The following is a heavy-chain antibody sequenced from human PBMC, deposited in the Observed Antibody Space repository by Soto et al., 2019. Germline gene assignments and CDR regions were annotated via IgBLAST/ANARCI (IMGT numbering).Heavy chain of an antibody. Sequence: QVQLQESGPGLVKPSETLSLTCTVSGGSISSYYWSWIRQPPGKGLKWIGNIHYSGSTNHNPSLKSRVTISVDTSKNQFSLKLSSVTAADTAVYYCARGRYTGYDSLTSFDYWGQGTLVTVSS. V-gene: IGHV4-59*01. CDR3: ARGRYTGYDSLTSFDY. CDR2: IHYSGST. CDR1: GGSISSYY. J-gene: IGHJ4*02. D-gene: IGHD5-12*01.